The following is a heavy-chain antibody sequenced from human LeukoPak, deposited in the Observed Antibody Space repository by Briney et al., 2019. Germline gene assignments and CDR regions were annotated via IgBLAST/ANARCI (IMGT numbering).Heavy chain of an antibody. CDR2: IKSKIDGGTI. J-gene: IGHJ4*02. CDR1: GFAFSDAW. CDR3: TSRRQDGW. Sequence: PGGSLRLSCVGSGFAFSDAWMTWVRQAPGKGLEWVGRIKSKIDGGTIDYAEPVKGRFTISRDDSRNTLYLQMSSLKTEDTAVYYCTSRRQDGWWGQGTLVTVS. D-gene: IGHD2-15*01. V-gene: IGHV3-15*01.